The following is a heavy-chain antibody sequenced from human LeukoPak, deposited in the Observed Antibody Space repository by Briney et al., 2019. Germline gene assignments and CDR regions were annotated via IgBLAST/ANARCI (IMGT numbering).Heavy chain of an antibody. CDR2: IKQDGSGK. V-gene: IGHV3-7*01. CDR3: ARRSSSDFWSGYWFDY. D-gene: IGHD3-3*01. Sequence: GGSLRLSCAASGFTFSSYAMSWVRQAPGKGLEWVANIKQDGSGKYYVDSVKGRFTISRDNAKNSLHLQMNSLRAEDTAMYYCARRSSSDFWSGYWFDYWGQGTLVTVSS. J-gene: IGHJ4*02. CDR1: GFTFSSYA.